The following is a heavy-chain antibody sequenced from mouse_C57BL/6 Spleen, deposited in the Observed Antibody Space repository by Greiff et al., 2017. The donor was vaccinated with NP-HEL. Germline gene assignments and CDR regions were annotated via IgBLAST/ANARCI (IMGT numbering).Heavy chain of an antibody. CDR3: ARQGGNWEEGWYFDV. Sequence: EVQVVESGGGLVQPGGSLKLSCAASGFTFSDYYMYWVRQTPEKRLEWVAYISNGGGSTYYPDTVKGRFTISRDNAKNTLYLQMSRLKSEDTAMYYCARQGGNWEEGWYFDVWGTGTTVTVSS. J-gene: IGHJ1*03. D-gene: IGHD4-1*01. V-gene: IGHV5-12*01. CDR1: GFTFSDYY. CDR2: ISNGGGST.